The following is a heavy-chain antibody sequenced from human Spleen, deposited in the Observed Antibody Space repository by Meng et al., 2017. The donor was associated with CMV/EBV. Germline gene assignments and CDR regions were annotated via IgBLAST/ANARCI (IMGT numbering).Heavy chain of an antibody. CDR1: GFTFSSYW. V-gene: IGHV3-74*01. Sequence: GESLKISCAASGFTFSSYWMHWVRQAPGKGLVWVSRINSDGSSTSYADSVKGRFTISRDNAKNTLYLQMNSLRAEDTAVYYCARDQYYYGSGEYWGQGTLVTVSS. CDR3: ARDQYYYGSGEY. CDR2: INSDGSST. D-gene: IGHD3-10*01. J-gene: IGHJ4*02.